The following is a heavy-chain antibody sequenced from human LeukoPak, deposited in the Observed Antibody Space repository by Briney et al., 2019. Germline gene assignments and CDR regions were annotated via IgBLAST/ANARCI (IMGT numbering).Heavy chain of an antibody. CDR1: GFTFSYYW. CDR2: INRDGSET. V-gene: IGHV3-7*04. Sequence: GGSLRLSCAASGFTFSYYWMSWVRQAPGKGLEWVANINRDGSETYYVDSVKGRFIISRDNAKNSLHLQMNSMRAEDTAVYYCATDYGGNLEYFQHWGQGTLVTVSS. D-gene: IGHD4-23*01. J-gene: IGHJ1*01. CDR3: ATDYGGNLEYFQH.